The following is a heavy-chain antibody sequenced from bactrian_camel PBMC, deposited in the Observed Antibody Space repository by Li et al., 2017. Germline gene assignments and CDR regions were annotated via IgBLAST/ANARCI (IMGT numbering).Heavy chain of an antibody. CDR2: ISTGGGIT. D-gene: IGHD1*01. J-gene: IGHJ6*01. Sequence: QVQLVESGGALVQPGGSLRLSCAASGFTFSSYWMYWVRQAPGKGLEWVSAISTGGGITYYADSVKGRFTISRDNAKNTVYLQMNSLKPEDTAVYYCVRDESTWSFAYWGQGTQVTVS. CDR3: VRDESTWSFAY. CDR1: GFTFSSYW. V-gene: IGHV3S1*01.